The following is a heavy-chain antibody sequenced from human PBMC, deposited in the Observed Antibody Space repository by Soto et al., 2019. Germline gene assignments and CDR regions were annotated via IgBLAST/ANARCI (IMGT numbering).Heavy chain of an antibody. V-gene: IGHV4-4*02. J-gene: IGHJ4*02. CDR2: SYPGGSI. CDR3: ASADFDY. Sequence: QVQLQESGPGLVKPSGTLSLTCAVSDGSISSSNWWNWVRQPPGKGLEWIGESYPGGSINYNPSLKSRLTISVDKSKNQISLNLTSVTAAYTAVYYCASADFDYWGQGTLVTVSS. CDR1: DGSISSSNW.